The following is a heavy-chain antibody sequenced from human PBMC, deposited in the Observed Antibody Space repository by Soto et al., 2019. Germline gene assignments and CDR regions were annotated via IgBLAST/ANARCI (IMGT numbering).Heavy chain of an antibody. CDR1: GFTFSSHG. V-gene: IGHV3-30*18. CDR3: AKDGGTFDDILTGRGPFDY. Sequence: PGGSLRLSCAASGFTFSSHGMHWVRQAPGKGLEWVAVISYDGSNKYYADSVKGRFTISRDNSKNTLYLQMNSLRAEDTAVYYCAKDGGTFDDILTGRGPFDYWGQGTLVTVSS. J-gene: IGHJ4*02. D-gene: IGHD3-9*01. CDR2: ISYDGSNK.